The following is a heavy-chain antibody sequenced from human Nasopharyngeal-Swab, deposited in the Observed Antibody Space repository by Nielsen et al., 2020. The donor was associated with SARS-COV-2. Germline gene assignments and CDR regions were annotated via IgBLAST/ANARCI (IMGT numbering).Heavy chain of an antibody. Sequence: SATLSLTCTVSGGSISSYYWSWIRQPPGKGLEWIGYIYYSGSTNYNPSLKSRVTISVDTSKNQFSLKLSSVTAADTAVYYCARAGYDFWSGYYSGYYYGMDVWGQGTTVTVSS. D-gene: IGHD3-3*01. V-gene: IGHV4-59*01. CDR1: GGSISSYY. CDR2: IYYSGST. CDR3: ARAGYDFWSGYYSGYYYGMDV. J-gene: IGHJ6*02.